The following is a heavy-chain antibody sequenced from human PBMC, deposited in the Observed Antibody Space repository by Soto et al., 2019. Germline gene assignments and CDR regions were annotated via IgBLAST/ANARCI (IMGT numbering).Heavy chain of an antibody. CDR3: ARARWYDAFDV. CDR2: IFHGGNT. D-gene: IGHD2-15*01. Sequence: SETLSLTCAVSGFFISSGNYWGWIRKPPGKGLEWIGSIFHGGNTYYNPSLKSRVTISVDMSKNQFSLKLNSVTAADTAVCYCARARWYDAFDVWGQGTVVTVSS. CDR1: GFFISSGNY. V-gene: IGHV4-38-2*01. J-gene: IGHJ3*01.